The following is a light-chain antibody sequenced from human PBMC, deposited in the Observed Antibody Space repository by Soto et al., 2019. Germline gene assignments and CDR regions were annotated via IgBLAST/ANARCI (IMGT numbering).Light chain of an antibody. V-gene: IGLV2-14*01. CDR3: SSYTSSSTHNYV. Sequence: QSALTQPASVSGSPGQSITISCTGTSNDVGGYNYVSWYQQHPDKAPKLMIFEVTYRPSGVSNRFSGSKSGNTASLTISGLQAEDVADYYCSSYTSSSTHNYVFGTGTKVTVL. CDR1: SNDVGGYNY. CDR2: EVT. J-gene: IGLJ1*01.